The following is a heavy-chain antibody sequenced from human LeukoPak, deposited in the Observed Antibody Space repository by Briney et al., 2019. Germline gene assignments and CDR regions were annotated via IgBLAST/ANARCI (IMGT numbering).Heavy chain of an antibody. CDR3: AKGGVAAPFDS. V-gene: IGHV3-23*01. CDR1: GFTFRSYT. D-gene: IGHD2-8*01. Sequence: PGGSLRLSCAASGFTFRSYTMSWDRQAPGKGLERVSAITGSGGTTSYADSVKGRLIISRDNSRNILYLQMNSLRAEDTAIYYCAKGGVAAPFDSWGQGTLVTVSS. J-gene: IGHJ4*02. CDR2: ITGSGGTT.